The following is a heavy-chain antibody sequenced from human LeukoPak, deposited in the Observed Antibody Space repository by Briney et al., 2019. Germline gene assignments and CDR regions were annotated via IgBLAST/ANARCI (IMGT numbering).Heavy chain of an antibody. CDR3: AKSNGRADAPYYFDY. D-gene: IGHD2-8*01. CDR2: ISSSSSYI. Sequence: ETLSLTCTVSGGSLSNYYWSWIRLPPGKGLEWVSSISSSSSYIYYADSVKGRFTISRDNAKNSLYLQMNSLRAEDTAVFYCAKSNGRADAPYYFDYWGRGTLVTVSS. CDR1: GGSLSNYY. V-gene: IGHV3-21*01. J-gene: IGHJ4*02.